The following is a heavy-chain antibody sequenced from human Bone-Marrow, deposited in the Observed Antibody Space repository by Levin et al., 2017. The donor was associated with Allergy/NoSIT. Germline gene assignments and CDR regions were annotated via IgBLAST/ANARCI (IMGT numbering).Heavy chain of an antibody. Sequence: GGSLRLSCGASGFTFTNAWMSWVRQAPGKGLEWLGRIKSKADGETTDYAAPVKGRFTISRDDSKKTVSLQMSGLKTEDTAVYYCTTDEDTYCGDDLMGVGNFDYWGQGTLVAVSP. V-gene: IGHV3-15*01. CDR3: TTDEDTYCGDDLMGVGNFDY. CDR1: GFTFTNAW. D-gene: IGHD5-12*01. J-gene: IGHJ4*02. CDR2: IKSKADGETT.